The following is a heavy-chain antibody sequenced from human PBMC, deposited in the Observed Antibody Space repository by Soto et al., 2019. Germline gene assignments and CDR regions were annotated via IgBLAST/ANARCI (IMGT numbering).Heavy chain of an antibody. CDR2: IIPIFGTA. Sequence: SVKVSCKASGGTFSSYAISWVRQAPGQGLEWMGGIIPIFGTANYAQKFQGRVTITADESTSTAYMELSSLRSEDTAVYYCARVRVGQTTVSGGWFDPWGQGTLVTVS. CDR1: GGTFSSYA. CDR3: ARVRVGQTTVSGGWFDP. J-gene: IGHJ5*02. V-gene: IGHV1-69*13. D-gene: IGHD4-4*01.